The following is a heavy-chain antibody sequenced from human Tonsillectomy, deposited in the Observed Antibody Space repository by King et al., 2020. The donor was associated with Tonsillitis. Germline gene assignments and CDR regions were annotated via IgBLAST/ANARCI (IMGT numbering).Heavy chain of an antibody. Sequence: VQLVESGAEVKKPGESLKISCKGSGYSFTSYWIGWVRQMPGKGLEWMGIIYPGDSDTRYSPSFQGQVTISADKSISTAYLQWSSLKASDTAMYYCARLKRGYCSSTSCSPLFDYWGQGTLVTVSS. CDR1: GYSFTSYW. V-gene: IGHV5-51*01. J-gene: IGHJ4*02. D-gene: IGHD2-2*01. CDR3: ARLKRGYCSSTSCSPLFDY. CDR2: IYPGDSDT.